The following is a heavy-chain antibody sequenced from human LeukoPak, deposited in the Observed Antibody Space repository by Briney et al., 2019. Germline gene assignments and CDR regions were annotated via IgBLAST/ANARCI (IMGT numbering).Heavy chain of an antibody. V-gene: IGHV1-18*01. CDR1: GYTFSNSG. CDR3: AKSIKVALSGAYFDP. Sequence: ASVKVSCKASGYTFSNSGVSWLRQAPGQGLELMGWISACNGNTNYAQKFQDRVAMTTDTSTNTAYMELRSLRSDDTAVYYCAKSIKVALSGAYFDPWGQGTLVTVSS. CDR2: ISACNGNT. D-gene: IGHD6-19*01. J-gene: IGHJ5*02.